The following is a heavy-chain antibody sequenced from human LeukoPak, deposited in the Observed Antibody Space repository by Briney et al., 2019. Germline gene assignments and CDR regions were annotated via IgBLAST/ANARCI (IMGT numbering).Heavy chain of an antibody. CDR1: GGTFSSYA. J-gene: IGHJ4*02. CDR3: ARMGMYSSSSPNDY. D-gene: IGHD6-13*01. Sequence: SAKVSCKASGGTFSSYAISWVRQAPGQGLEWMGGIIPIFGTANYAQKFQGRVTIIADESTSTAYMELSSLRSEDTAVYYCARMGMYSSSSPNDYWGQGTLVTVSS. V-gene: IGHV1-69*13. CDR2: IIPIFGTA.